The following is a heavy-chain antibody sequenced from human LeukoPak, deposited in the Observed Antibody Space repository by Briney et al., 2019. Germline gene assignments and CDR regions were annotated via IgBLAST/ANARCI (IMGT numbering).Heavy chain of an antibody. V-gene: IGHV3-23*01. CDR2: ISASGTNT. J-gene: IGHJ3*02. D-gene: IGHD2-21*02. Sequence: GGSLRLSCVASGFTFSNYAMSWVRQAPGKGLEWVSAISASGTNTYYAGSVRGRFTISRDNPKNTLYLQMNSLRVDDTAVYHCVKLGVVTARLLSAFDIWGQGTQVTVSS. CDR1: GFTFSNYA. CDR3: VKLGVVTARLLSAFDI.